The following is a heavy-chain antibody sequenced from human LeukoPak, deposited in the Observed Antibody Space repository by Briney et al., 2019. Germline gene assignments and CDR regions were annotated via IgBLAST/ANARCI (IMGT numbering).Heavy chain of an antibody. CDR3: AKDHVASSNLFGVS. CDR2: ISYDRRNK. V-gene: IGHV3-30*18. D-gene: IGHD3-16*01. Sequence: GSPVSLFCAPSGLNLCTYGMHCVRPAPDKGGEGVAVISYDRRNKYYADSVQGRFTISRDNPKNTLYLQMNSVRPDDTAVYYCAKDHVASSNLFGVSWGQG. J-gene: IGHJ4*02. CDR1: GLNLCTYG.